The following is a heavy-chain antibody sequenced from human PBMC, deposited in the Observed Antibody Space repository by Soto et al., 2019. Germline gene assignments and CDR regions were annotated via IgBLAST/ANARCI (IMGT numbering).Heavy chain of an antibody. CDR2: IYYSGST. CDR1: GGSISSGGYY. D-gene: IGHD2-8*01. CDR3: ARGVAPMVYAIRGAWFDP. J-gene: IGHJ5*02. V-gene: IGHV4-31*03. Sequence: SETLSLTCTVSGGSISSGGYYWSWIRQHPGKGLEWIGYIYYSGSTYYNPSLKSRVTISVDTSKNQFSLKLSSVTTADTAVYYCARGVAPMVYAIRGAWFDPWGQGTLVTVSS.